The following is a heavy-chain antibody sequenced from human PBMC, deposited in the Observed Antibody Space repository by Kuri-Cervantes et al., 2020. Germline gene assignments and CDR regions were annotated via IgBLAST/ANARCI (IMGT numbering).Heavy chain of an antibody. J-gene: IGHJ6*02. D-gene: IGHD4-23*01. CDR1: GXXXSSXSXS. V-gene: IGHV4-61*01. CDR3: XXDSEGMTTXXTPNLDV. Sequence: SETLSLXXTXSGXXXSSXSXSWSWIRQPPGKGLXWIGYXYYSGXXXYNPSLXXXVTISVDTSKNQFSLKLSSVTAADTAVYYCXXDSEGMTTXXTPNLDVWGQGTTVTVSS. CDR2: XYYSGXX.